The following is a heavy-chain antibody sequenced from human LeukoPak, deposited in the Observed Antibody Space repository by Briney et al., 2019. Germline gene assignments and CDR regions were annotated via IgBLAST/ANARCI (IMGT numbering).Heavy chain of an antibody. V-gene: IGHV3-30*02. CDR2: IRYDGSNK. CDR3: AKDPGEL. CDR1: GFIFSSYG. Sequence: GGSLRLSCAASGFIFSSYGMHWVRQAPGKGLEWVAFIRYDGSNKYYADSVKGRLTISRDKSKNTLSLQMNSLRAEDTGVYYCAKDPGELWGQGTMVTVSS. D-gene: IGHD3-10*01. J-gene: IGHJ3*01.